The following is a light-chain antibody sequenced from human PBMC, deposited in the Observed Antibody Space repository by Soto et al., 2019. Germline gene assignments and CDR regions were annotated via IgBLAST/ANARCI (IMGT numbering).Light chain of an antibody. CDR2: GAS. J-gene: IGKJ1*01. Sequence: EIVLTQSPVTLSVSPGERATLSCRASQSVSSNLAWYQQKPGQAPRLLIYGASTRANGVPARCSGGGSGTEFTLTISNLQSEDFALYYCQQYRTLGQGTKWDIK. CDR1: QSVSSN. CDR3: QQYRT. V-gene: IGKV3-15*01.